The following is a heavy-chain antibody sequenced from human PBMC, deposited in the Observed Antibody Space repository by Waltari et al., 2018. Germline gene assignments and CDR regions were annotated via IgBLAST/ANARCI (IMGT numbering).Heavy chain of an antibody. D-gene: IGHD6-13*01. J-gene: IGHJ2*01. CDR1: GGSISSGGYY. CDR3: ARDSSSWPNWYFDL. CDR2: IYYSGST. V-gene: IGHV4-31*03. Sequence: QVQLQESGPGLVKPSQTLSLTCPVSGGSISSGGYYWSWIRQHPGKGLEWIGYIYYSGSTYYNPSLKSRVTISVDTSKNQFSLKLSSVTAADTAVYYCARDSSSWPNWYFDLWGRGTLVTVSS.